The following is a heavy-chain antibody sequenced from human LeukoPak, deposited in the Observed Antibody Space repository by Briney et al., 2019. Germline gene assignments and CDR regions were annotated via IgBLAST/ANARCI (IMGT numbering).Heavy chain of an antibody. J-gene: IGHJ4*02. CDR2: IKPDGSST. CDR1: GFNFSTSW. D-gene: IGHD3-10*01. CDR3: ARGGSSFY. V-gene: IGHV3-74*01. Sequence: GGSLRLSCAASGFNFSTSWMHWVRQAPGKGLVWVSRIKPDGSSTSYADFVKGRVTISRDNAKNTLYLQMSSLRAEDTAVYYCARGGSSFYWGQGTLVSVSS.